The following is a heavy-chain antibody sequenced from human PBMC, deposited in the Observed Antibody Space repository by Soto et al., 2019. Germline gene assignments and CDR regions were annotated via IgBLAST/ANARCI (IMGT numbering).Heavy chain of an antibody. CDR2: ISGSGGST. J-gene: IGHJ6*03. CDR1: GFTFGIYA. D-gene: IGHD3-10*01. CDR3: AKAGGSGSDPPYYHYMDA. V-gene: IGHV3-23*01. Sequence: GGSLRLSCAASGFTFGIYAMSWVRQAPGKGLEWVSAISGSGGSTYYADSVKGRFTISRDNSKNTLYLQMNSLRAEDTAVYYCAKAGGSGSDPPYYHYMDARGKAATVTVCS.